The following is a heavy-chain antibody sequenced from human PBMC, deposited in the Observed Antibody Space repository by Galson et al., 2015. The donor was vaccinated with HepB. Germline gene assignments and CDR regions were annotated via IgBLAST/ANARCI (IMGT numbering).Heavy chain of an antibody. CDR3: ARVKVAYGLGTRLGDTAYYFDH. CDR2: ISGSGYST. V-gene: IGHV3-23*01. CDR1: GFSFSSHA. D-gene: IGHD3-10*01. J-gene: IGHJ4*02. Sequence: SLRLSCAASGFSFSSHAMNWIRQAPGKGLEWVSRISGSGYSTSYADSVTGRFTISRDNAKNSLYLQMNSVRAEDTAVYYCARVKVAYGLGTRLGDTAYYFDHWGQGTLVTVSS.